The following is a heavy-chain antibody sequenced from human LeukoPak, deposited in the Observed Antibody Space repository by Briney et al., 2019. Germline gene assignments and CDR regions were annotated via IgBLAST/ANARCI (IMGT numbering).Heavy chain of an antibody. V-gene: IGHV4-59*11. CDR3: AREGIAASFDY. CDR1: GGSISSHY. Sequence: SETLSLTCTVSGGSISSHYWSWIRQPPGKGLEWIGYIYYSGSTNYNPSLKSRVTISVDTSKNQFSLKLSSVTAADTAVYYCAREGIAASFDYLGQGTLVTVSS. J-gene: IGHJ4*02. CDR2: IYYSGST. D-gene: IGHD6-6*01.